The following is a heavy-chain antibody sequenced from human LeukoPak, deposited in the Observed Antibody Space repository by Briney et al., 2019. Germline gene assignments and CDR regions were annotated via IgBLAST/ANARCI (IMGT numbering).Heavy chain of an antibody. J-gene: IGHJ5*02. D-gene: IGHD6-19*01. Sequence: GGSLRLSCAASGFTFSSYWMHWVRQAPGKGLVWVSRINSDGSSTSYADSVKGRFTISRDNAKNTLYLQMNSLRADDTAVYYCARAMAVAGTGGFDPWGQGTLVTVSS. CDR2: INSDGSST. V-gene: IGHV3-74*01. CDR1: GFTFSSYW. CDR3: ARAMAVAGTGGFDP.